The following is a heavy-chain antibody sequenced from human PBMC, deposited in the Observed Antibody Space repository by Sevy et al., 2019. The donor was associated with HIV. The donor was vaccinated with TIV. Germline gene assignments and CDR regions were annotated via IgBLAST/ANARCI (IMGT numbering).Heavy chain of an antibody. CDR3: VGGWYSISSPDGMDV. CDR1: GFTFSSYA. J-gene: IGHJ6*02. CDR2: ISGNGGST. Sequence: GGSLRLSCSASGFTFSSYAMHWVRQAPGKGLEYVSAISGNGGSTYYADSVKGRFTMSRDNSKNTLYLQMSSLRAEDTAVYYCVGGWYSISSPDGMDVWGQGTTVTVSS. D-gene: IGHD6-19*01. V-gene: IGHV3-64D*06.